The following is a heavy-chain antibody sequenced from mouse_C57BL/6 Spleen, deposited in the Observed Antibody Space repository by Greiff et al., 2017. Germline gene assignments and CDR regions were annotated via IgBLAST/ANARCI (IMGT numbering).Heavy chain of an antibody. CDR1: GYTFTSYW. CDR3: ARGGSSCGDWYFDV. D-gene: IGHD1-1*01. Sequence: QVQLQQPGAELVKPGASVKMSCKASGYTFTSYWITWVKQRPGQGLEWIGDIYPGSGSTNYNEKFKSKATLTVDTSSSTAYMQLSSLTSEDSAVYYCARGGSSCGDWYFDVWGTGTTVTVSS. J-gene: IGHJ1*03. V-gene: IGHV1-55*01. CDR2: IYPGSGST.